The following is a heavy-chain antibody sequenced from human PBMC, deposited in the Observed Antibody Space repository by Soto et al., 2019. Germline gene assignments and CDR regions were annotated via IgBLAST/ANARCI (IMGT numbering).Heavy chain of an antibody. CDR1: GGTFSNTA. J-gene: IGHJ4*02. V-gene: IGHV1-69*01. CDR3: ATPEEPLDTSRLKGVAH. CDR2: IIPIFGAP. D-gene: IGHD5-18*01. Sequence: QVQLVQSGAEVKKPGSSVKVSCKASGGTFSNTAFIWVRQAPGQGLEWMGGIIPIFGAPNYAQKFQGRLMISADASSSNAYMQLNTPTSADTAEYHCATPEEPLDTSRLKGVAHGGQGTLDSVAS.